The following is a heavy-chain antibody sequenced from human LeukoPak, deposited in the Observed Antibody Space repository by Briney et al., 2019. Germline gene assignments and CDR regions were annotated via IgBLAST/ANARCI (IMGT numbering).Heavy chain of an antibody. CDR2: ISGSGGST. J-gene: IGHJ4*02. CDR1: GFTFSSYA. CDR3: AKERTPRITIFGVVIIDYFDY. V-gene: IGHV3-23*01. D-gene: IGHD3-3*01. Sequence: PGGSLRLSCAASGFTFSSYAMGWVRQAPGKGLEWVSAISGSGGSTYYADSVKGRFTISRDNSKNTLYLQMNSLRAEDTAVYYCAKERTPRITIFGVVIIDYFDYWGQGTLVTVSS.